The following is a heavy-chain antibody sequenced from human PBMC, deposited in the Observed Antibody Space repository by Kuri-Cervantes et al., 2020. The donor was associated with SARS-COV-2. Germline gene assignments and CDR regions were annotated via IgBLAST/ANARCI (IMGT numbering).Heavy chain of an antibody. V-gene: IGHV4-38-2*01. Sequence: SQTLSLTCAVSGYSISSGYYWGWIRQPPGKGLEWIGSIYYSGSTYYNPSLKSRVTISVDTSKNQFSLKLSSVTAADTAVYYCARVSPISYYYDSSGYLDYWGQGTLVTVSS. D-gene: IGHD3-22*01. J-gene: IGHJ4*02. CDR2: IYYSGST. CDR3: ARVSPISYYYDSSGYLDY. CDR1: GYSISSGYY.